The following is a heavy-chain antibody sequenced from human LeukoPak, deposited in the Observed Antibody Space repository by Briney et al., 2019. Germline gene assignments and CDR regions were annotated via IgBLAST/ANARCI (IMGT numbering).Heavy chain of an antibody. CDR1: GYTFTGYY. D-gene: IGHD3-9*01. J-gene: IGHJ3*02. Sequence: ASVKVSCRASGYTFTGYYMHWVRQAPGQGLGWMGWINPNSGVTKYAQKFQGRVTMTRDTSIGTAYMELSRLRSDDTAVYYCARRYSSHHDAFDIWGQGTMVTVSS. V-gene: IGHV1-2*02. CDR3: ARRYSSHHDAFDI. CDR2: INPNSGVT.